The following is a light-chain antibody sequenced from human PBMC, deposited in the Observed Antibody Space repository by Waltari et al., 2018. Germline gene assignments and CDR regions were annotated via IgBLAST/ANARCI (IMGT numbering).Light chain of an antibody. CDR2: GAS. V-gene: IGKV3-20*01. CDR3: QHHFRLPAT. J-gene: IGKJ1*01. CDR1: QSISRY. Sequence: EIVLTQSPVSLSLSPGERATLSCRSSQSISRYLAWYQQKPGQAPRLLIYGASNRATGVPPRFSCSGSATDFSLTIIRLEPEDSAVYYCQHHFRLPATFGQGTKVEIK.